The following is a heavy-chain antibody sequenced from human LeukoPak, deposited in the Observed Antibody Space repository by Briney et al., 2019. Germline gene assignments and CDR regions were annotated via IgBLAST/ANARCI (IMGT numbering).Heavy chain of an antibody. CDR3: ARLSVEMATSSSAFDI. J-gene: IGHJ3*02. CDR1: GYSISSGYY. CDR2: IYHSGST. V-gene: IGHV4-38-2*01. Sequence: SETLSLTCAVSGYSISSGYYWGWFRQPPGKGLEWIGSIYHSGSTYYNPSLKSRVTISVDTSKNQFSLKLSSVTAADTAVYYCARLSVEMATSSSAFDIWGQGTMVTVFS. D-gene: IGHD5-24*01.